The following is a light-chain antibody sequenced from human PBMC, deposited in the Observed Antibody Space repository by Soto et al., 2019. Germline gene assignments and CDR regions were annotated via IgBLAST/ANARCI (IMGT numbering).Light chain of an antibody. CDR3: QQYNTYFLI. CDR1: QSISRW. CDR2: DAS. V-gene: IGKV1-5*01. J-gene: IGKJ3*01. Sequence: SQMTQAPSTLSPSLVETVTITCRASQSISRWLAWYQQNPGKASKLLISDASTLGSGVPSRFRASGSGTEFTLTISSLQPDDFATHYCQQYNTYFLIFGPGTKVDIK.